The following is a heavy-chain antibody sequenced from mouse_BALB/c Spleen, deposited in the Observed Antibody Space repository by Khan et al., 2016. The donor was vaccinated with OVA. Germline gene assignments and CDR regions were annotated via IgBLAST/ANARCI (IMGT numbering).Heavy chain of an antibody. J-gene: IGHJ2*01. CDR3: ARDSNFDY. V-gene: IGHV5-17*02. CDR1: GFTFSRFG. CDR2: ISSGSSSI. Sequence: EVELVESGGGLVQPGGSRKLSCAASGFTFSRFGMHWVRQAPEKGLEWVAYISSGSSSIYYAETVKGRFTISRDNPKNTMFLQMTSLWSEDTAMYSCARDSNFDYWGQGTTLTVSS.